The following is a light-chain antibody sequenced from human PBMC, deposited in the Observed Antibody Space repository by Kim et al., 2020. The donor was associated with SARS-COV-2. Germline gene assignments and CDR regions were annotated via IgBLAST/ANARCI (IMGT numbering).Light chain of an antibody. CDR1: SVVNRY. Sequence: SYELTQPPSVSVSPGETASIPCSGDSVVNRYVCWYQQRAGQSPVLVLYQDDKRPSGIPERFSGTNSGNTAILTISGTQAMDEAVYYCQAWDSSVWLFGGGTQLTVL. J-gene: IGLJ2*01. CDR3: QAWDSSVWL. CDR2: QDD. V-gene: IGLV3-1*01.